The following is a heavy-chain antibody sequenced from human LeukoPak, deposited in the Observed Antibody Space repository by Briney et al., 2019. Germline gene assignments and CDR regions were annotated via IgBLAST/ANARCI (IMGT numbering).Heavy chain of an antibody. V-gene: IGHV4-59*01. D-gene: IGHD2-2*01. J-gene: IGHJ6*02. CDR1: GGSISSYY. Sequence: SETLSLTCTVSGGSISSYYWSWIRQPPGKGLEWIGYIYYSGSTSYNPSLKSRVTISVDTSKNQFSLKLSSVTAADTAVYYCARVVDCSSTSCYSGYYYYGMDVWGQGTTVTVSS. CDR3: ARVVDCSSTSCYSGYYYYGMDV. CDR2: IYYSGST.